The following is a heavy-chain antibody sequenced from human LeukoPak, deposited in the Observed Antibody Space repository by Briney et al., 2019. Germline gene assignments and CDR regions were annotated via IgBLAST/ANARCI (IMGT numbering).Heavy chain of an antibody. CDR1: GYTFTNYG. V-gene: IGHV1-18*01. CDR2: ISAYNGNT. J-gene: IGHJ6*03. CDR3: TKDGYCRGTNCYRGSYTDYYYMDV. Sequence: ASVKVSCKASGYTFTNYGISWMRQAPGQGPEWMGWISAYNGNTNYAQKLQGRVTMTTDTSTSTAYMELRSLRSEDTAVYYCTKDGYCRGTNCYRGSYTDYYYMDVWGNGTTVTVSS. D-gene: IGHD2-2*01.